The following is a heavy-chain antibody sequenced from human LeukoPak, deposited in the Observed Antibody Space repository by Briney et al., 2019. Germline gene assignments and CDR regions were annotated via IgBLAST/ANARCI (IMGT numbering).Heavy chain of an antibody. CDR1: GFTFSSYA. J-gene: IGHJ6*03. D-gene: IGHD3-3*01. V-gene: IGHV3-23*01. Sequence: PGGSLRLSCAASGFTFSSYAMSWVRQAPGKGLEWVSAISGSGGSTYYADSVKGRFTISRDNSKNTLYLQMNSLRAEDTAVYYCAKASGFWSGYYAYYYYMDVWGKGTTVTVSS. CDR3: AKASGFWSGYYAYYYYMDV. CDR2: ISGSGGST.